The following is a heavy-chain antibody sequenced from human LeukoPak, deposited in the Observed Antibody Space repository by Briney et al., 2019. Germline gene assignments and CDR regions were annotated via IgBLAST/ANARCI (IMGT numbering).Heavy chain of an antibody. Sequence: GGSLRLSCAASGFTFSSYGMHWVRQAPGKGLEWVAVISYDGSNKYYADSVKGRFTISRDNSKNTLYLQMNSLRAEDTAVHYCAKDPEDYGDYYYYYGMDVWGQGTTVTVSS. CDR2: ISYDGSNK. J-gene: IGHJ6*02. CDR3: AKDPEDYGDYYYYYGMDV. D-gene: IGHD4-17*01. CDR1: GFTFSSYG. V-gene: IGHV3-30*18.